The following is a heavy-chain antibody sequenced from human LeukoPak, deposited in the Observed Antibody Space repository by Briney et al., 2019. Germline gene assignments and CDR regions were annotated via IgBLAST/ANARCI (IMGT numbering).Heavy chain of an antibody. V-gene: IGHV3-23*01. Sequence: GGSLRLSCAASGFTFSSYAMSWVRQAPGKGLEWVSAISGSGGSTYYADSVKGRFTISRDNSKNTLYLQMNSLRAEDTAVYYCTTVPSDAIVGATSFDYWGQGTLVTVSS. D-gene: IGHD1-26*01. CDR3: TTVPSDAIVGATSFDY. CDR1: GFTFSSYA. J-gene: IGHJ4*02. CDR2: ISGSGGST.